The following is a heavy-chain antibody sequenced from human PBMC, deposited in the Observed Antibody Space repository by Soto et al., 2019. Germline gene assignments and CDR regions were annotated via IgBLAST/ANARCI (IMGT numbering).Heavy chain of an antibody. Sequence: GSLRLSCAASGFTFTDYYMSWIRQAPGKGLEWVSYIGDTGTKKYYTDSVKGRFTISRDNAKNALYLQMSSLRVEDTAIYYCANGPLDFWGQGTLVTVSS. J-gene: IGHJ4*02. CDR2: IGDTGTKK. CDR1: GFTFTDYY. CDR3: ANGPLDF. V-gene: IGHV3-11*01.